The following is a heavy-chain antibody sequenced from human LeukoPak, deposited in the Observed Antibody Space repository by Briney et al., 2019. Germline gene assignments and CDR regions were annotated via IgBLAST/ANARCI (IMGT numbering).Heavy chain of an antibody. Sequence: NPSETLSLTCTVSGGSISSYYWSWIRQPPGKGLEWIGYIYYSGSTNYNPSLKSRVTISVDTSKNQFSLKLSSVTAADTAVYYCARHRPYWYFDLWGRGTLVTVSS. CDR1: GGSISSYY. CDR2: IYYSGST. CDR3: ARHRPYWYFDL. V-gene: IGHV4-59*08. J-gene: IGHJ2*01.